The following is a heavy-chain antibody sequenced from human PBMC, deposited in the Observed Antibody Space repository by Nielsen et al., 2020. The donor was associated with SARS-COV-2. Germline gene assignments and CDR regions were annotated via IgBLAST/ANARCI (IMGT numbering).Heavy chain of an antibody. D-gene: IGHD2-15*01. J-gene: IGHJ6*02. Sequence: GESLKISCAASGFTFSSYGMHWVRQAPGKGLEWVAVIWYDGSNKYYADSVKGRFTISRDNSKNTLYLQMNSLRTEDTAMYYCARGEDYSTMDVWGQGTTVTVSS. CDR2: IWYDGSNK. V-gene: IGHV3-33*01. CDR1: GFTFSSYG. CDR3: ARGEDYSTMDV.